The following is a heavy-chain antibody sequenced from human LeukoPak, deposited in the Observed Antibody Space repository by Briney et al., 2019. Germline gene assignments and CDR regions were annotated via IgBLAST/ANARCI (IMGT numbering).Heavy chain of an antibody. CDR2: VYTSGNT. Sequence: SETLSLTCTVSGDSISSGDYFWPWIRQPPGKGLEWIGYVYTSGNTYYNPSLKSRVTFAVETSKNQFSLRLSSVTAADTAVYYCASMVRGVLRSWGQGSLVTVSS. V-gene: IGHV4-30-4*01. D-gene: IGHD3-10*01. CDR1: GDSISSGDYF. J-gene: IGHJ5*02. CDR3: ASMVRGVLRS.